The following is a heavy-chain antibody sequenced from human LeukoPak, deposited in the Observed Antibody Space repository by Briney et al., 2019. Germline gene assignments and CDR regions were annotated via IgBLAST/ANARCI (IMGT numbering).Heavy chain of an antibody. V-gene: IGHV3-15*04. CDR1: GLTFSSYW. J-gene: IGHJ6*02. Sequence: GGSLSLSWAASGLTFSSYWMSWVRQAPGKGLEWVGQTVSEIDGGTTDYATPVKGRFTISRDDSKSTLYLQMNSLKIEDTAVYYCTTDEDWNYARKDVWGQGATVIVSS. CDR3: TTDEDWNYARKDV. D-gene: IGHD1-7*01. CDR2: TVSEIDGGTT.